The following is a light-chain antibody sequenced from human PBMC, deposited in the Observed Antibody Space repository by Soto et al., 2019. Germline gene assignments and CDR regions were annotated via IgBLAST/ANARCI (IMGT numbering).Light chain of an antibody. J-gene: IGKJ5*01. Sequence: EIVMTQSPAPLSVSPXARATLSCTASQSVSSNLAWYQQKPGRAPRLLLYGAATRATGSPARFSGSGAGTEVTLTISNLQSEDVAVYFCQQYHNWPPITFGQGTRVEI. CDR1: QSVSSN. CDR3: QQYHNWPPIT. CDR2: GAA. V-gene: IGKV3-15*01.